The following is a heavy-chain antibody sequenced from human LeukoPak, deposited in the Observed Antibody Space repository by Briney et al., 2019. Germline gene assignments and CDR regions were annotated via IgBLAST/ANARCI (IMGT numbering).Heavy chain of an antibody. CDR1: GYTFTSYG. CDR3: ARVMYSSSWYYYYGMDV. CDR2: ISAYNGNT. D-gene: IGHD6-13*01. J-gene: IGHJ6*02. Sequence: ASVKVSCKASGYTFTSYGFSWVRQAPGQGLEWMGWISAYNGNTNYAQKLQGRVTMTTDTSTSTAYMELRSLRSDDTAVYYCARVMYSSSWYYYYGMDVWGQGTTVTVSS. V-gene: IGHV1-18*01.